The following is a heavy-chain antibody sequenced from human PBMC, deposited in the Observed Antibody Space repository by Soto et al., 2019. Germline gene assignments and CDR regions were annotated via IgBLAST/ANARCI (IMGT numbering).Heavy chain of an antibody. CDR3: ARSGKNCSGGSCYSGSYYYYGMDV. CDR1: GYTFTSYA. D-gene: IGHD2-15*01. V-gene: IGHV1-3*01. Sequence: ASVKVSCKASGYTFTSYAMHWVRQAPGQRLEWMGWINAGNGNTKYSQKFQGGVTITRDTSASTAYMELSSLRSEDTAVYYCARSGKNCSGGSCYSGSYYYYGMDVWGQGTTVTVSS. CDR2: INAGNGNT. J-gene: IGHJ6*02.